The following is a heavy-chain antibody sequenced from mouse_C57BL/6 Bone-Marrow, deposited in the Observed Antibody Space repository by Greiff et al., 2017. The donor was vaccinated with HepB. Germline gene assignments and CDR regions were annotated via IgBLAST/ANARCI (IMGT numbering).Heavy chain of an antibody. CDR1: GYDFSRYW. D-gene: IGHD3-2*02. CDR3: ARVDYSGSYAY. CDR2: IYPGSRTI. J-gene: IGHJ3*01. V-gene: IGHV4-1*01. Sequence: EVQLEESGGGLVQPGGSLKLSCEASGYDFSRYWMSWVRRTPGQGLEWIGEIYPGSRTINYAQNLKDKVIITRDKAKNTPYLQLSRLRSEDSALYYCARVDYSGSYAYWGQGTLVTVSA.